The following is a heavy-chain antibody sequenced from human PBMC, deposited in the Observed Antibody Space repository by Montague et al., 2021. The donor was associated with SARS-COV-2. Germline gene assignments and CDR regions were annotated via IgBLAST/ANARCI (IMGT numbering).Heavy chain of an antibody. CDR2: IFYTGST. CDR3: ARGVYNRVIFVVSPRYYFDY. J-gene: IGHJ4*02. Sequence: SETLSLTCSVSGGSTSNYYWTWIRQSPGKGLQWIGYIFYTGSTKFNPSLKSRVPMSLDTSKNHFSLRLSAVTAADTATYYCARGVYNRVIFVVSPRYYFDYWGQGNMVAVSA. CDR1: GGSTSNYY. V-gene: IGHV4-59*01. D-gene: IGHD3-9*01.